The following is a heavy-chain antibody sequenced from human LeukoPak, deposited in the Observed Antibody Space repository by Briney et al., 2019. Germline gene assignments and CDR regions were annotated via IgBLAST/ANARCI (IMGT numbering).Heavy chain of an antibody. CDR2: ITVSGGPT. V-gene: IGHV3-23*01. D-gene: IGHD1-26*01. J-gene: IGHJ4*02. CDR1: GFAFSSNA. Sequence: GGSLRLSCAASGFAFSSNAISWVRQAPGKGREGVSGITVSGGPTYYADSVKGRFTISRDNSKNTLYLQMNNLRDEDTAVYYCAKDYGGSSLFDYWGQGTLVTVSS. CDR3: AKDYGGSSLFDY.